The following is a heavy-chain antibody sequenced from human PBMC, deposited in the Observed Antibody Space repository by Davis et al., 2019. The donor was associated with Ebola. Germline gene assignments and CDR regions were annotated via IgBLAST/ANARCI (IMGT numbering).Heavy chain of an antibody. Sequence: PGGSLRLSCAASGFTFTSYTMYWVRQAPGKGLEWVSSVNSPSNYIYYADSVKGRFTISRDNAESSLYLQINSLRAEDTAVYYCARGGYDTSLVPEAYYYYGMDVWGQGTTVTVSS. CDR1: GFTFTSYT. J-gene: IGHJ6*02. CDR2: VNSPSNYI. CDR3: ARGGYDTSLVPEAYYYYGMDV. D-gene: IGHD5-18*01. V-gene: IGHV3-21*01.